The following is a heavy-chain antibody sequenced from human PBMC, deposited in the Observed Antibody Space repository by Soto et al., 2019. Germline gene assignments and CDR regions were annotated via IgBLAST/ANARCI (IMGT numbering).Heavy chain of an antibody. Sequence: QVQLVQSGAEEKKPGASVKVSCKASGYTFTSYAMHWVRQAPGQRLEWMGWINAGNGNTEYSQKFQGRVTITRDTSASTAYMELSILRSEDTAVYYCARSIVVVTALDYWGQGTLVTVSS. CDR2: INAGNGNT. CDR1: GYTFTSYA. V-gene: IGHV1-3*05. CDR3: ARSIVVVTALDY. D-gene: IGHD2-21*02. J-gene: IGHJ4*02.